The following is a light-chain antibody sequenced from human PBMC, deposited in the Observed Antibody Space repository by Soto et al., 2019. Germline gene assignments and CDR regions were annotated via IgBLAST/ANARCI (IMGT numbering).Light chain of an antibody. CDR2: DAT. CDR1: HYIDRW. V-gene: IGKV1-12*01. CDR3: QQAYSFPIT. Sequence: DIQMTQSPSSVSASVGETVTITCRASHYIDRWLAWYQQKPGKAPKLLIYDATRLRSGVPSTFSGSRSGTDFTLPITDLQPEDFAHYYCQQAYSFPITFGQGTRLEMK. J-gene: IGKJ5*01.